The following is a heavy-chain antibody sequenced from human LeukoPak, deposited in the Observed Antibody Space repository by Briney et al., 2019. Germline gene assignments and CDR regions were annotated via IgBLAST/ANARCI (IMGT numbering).Heavy chain of an antibody. CDR1: GFTFSSDA. V-gene: IGHV3-23*01. J-gene: IGHJ4*02. CDR3: AKDRGRTWVQVAN. D-gene: IGHD2-15*01. CDR2: ISGSGGGT. Sequence: QPGGSLRLSCIGTGFTFSSDAMGWVRQAPGKGLEWVSVISGSGGGTYYADSVKGRFTISRDDSKNTLYLQMNSLRVEDTAVYYCAKDRGRTWVQVANWGQGTLVTVSS.